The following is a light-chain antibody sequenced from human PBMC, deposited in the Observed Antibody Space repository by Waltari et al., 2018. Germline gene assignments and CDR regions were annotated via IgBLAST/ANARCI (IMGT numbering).Light chain of an antibody. J-gene: IGKJ5*01. CDR1: QSVGSSY. CDR2: GES. Sequence: EIVLTQSPGTLSLSPGERATLSCRASQSVGSSYLAWYQQKPGQAPRLLIYGESSGATGVPDKFSGSGSGTDFTLTISRLEPEDFAVYYCQQYGSSSITFGQGTRLEIK. V-gene: IGKV3-20*01. CDR3: QQYGSSSIT.